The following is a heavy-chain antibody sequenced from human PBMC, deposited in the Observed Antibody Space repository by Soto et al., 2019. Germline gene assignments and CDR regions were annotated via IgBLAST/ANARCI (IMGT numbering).Heavy chain of an antibody. V-gene: IGHV3-30*18. Sequence: SLKISCAASRFTFSDYGMHWVRQAPGKVLEWVAGISHGATRKSYSDSVKGRFIISRDNSKKMLYLQLNSLRREDTAVYYCAKDRVGGRTRYQLDYWGRGTLVNVSS. CDR3: AKDRVGGRTRYQLDY. J-gene: IGHJ4*02. CDR1: RFTFSDYG. D-gene: IGHD1-1*01. CDR2: ISHGATRK.